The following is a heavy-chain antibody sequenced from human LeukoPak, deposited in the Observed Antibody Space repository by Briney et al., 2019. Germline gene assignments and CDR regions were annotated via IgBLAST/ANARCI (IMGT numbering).Heavy chain of an antibody. CDR3: AREMGIAAAGRFPGDYYYYMDV. V-gene: IGHV3-21*01. D-gene: IGHD6-13*01. CDR2: VTSSSTYT. Sequence: PGGSLRLSCAASGFTFSIYNMNWVRQAPAKALEWVSSVTSSSTYTYYADSVKSRFTISRDNSKNTLYLQMNSLRAEDTAVYYCAREMGIAAAGRFPGDYYYYMDVWGKGTTVTVSS. J-gene: IGHJ6*03. CDR1: GFTFSIYN.